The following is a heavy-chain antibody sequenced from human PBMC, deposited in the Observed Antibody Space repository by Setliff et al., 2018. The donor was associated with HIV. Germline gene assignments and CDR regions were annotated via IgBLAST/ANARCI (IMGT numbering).Heavy chain of an antibody. V-gene: IGHV4-4*07. CDR2: IYASGNT. CDR3: ARGPSLQTTLFDY. J-gene: IGHJ4*02. Sequence: SETLSLTCTVSGGSISSYYWSWIRQPAGKGLEWIGRIYASGNTKYNPSLKSRVTMSVEASKKQFSLKLSSVTAADTAVYYCARGPSLQTTLFDYWGQGTLVTVSS. CDR1: GGSISSYY.